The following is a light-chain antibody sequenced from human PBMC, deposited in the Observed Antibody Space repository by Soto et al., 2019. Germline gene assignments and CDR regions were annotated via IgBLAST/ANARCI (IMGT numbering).Light chain of an antibody. CDR2: DTF. CDR1: QSVSNY. J-gene: IGKJ1*01. V-gene: IGKV3-11*01. Sequence: IVLTQSPATLSLSPGARATLSCRAGQSVSNYLAWYQQKPGQAPRLLIYDTFNRAAGIPARISGSGSGTDFTLTISSLEPEDLAYYFRVQRSTCPWTSGQGTKVEIK. CDR3: VQRSTCPWT.